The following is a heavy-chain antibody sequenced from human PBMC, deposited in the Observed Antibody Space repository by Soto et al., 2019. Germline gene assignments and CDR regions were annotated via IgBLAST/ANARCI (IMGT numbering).Heavy chain of an antibody. V-gene: IGHV5-51*01. D-gene: IGHD2-15*01. CDR2: VSPRDSDT. CDR1: GYIFIDYW. J-gene: IGHJ4*02. CDR3: ARPPLPGYSIHFNS. Sequence: GESLKISCKAFGYIFIDYWIGWVRQMPGKGLEWMGIVSPRDSDTRYSPSFQGQVTISADRSTGTAFLQWRSLKASDTALYYCARPPLPGYSIHFNSWGQGTLVTVSS.